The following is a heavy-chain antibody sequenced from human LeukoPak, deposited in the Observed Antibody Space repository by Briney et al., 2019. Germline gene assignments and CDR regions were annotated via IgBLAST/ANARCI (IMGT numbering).Heavy chain of an antibody. D-gene: IGHD3-22*01. J-gene: IGHJ4*02. CDR3: ARSSHHYYDSSGLFDY. V-gene: IGHV4-59*01. CDR2: IYHSGST. Sequence: PSETLSLTCTVSGGSISSYYWNWIRQPPGKGLEWIGYIYHSGSTNYNPSLKSRVTISVDTSKNQFSLKLSSVTAADTAVYYCARSSHHYYDSSGLFDYWGQGTLVTVSS. CDR1: GGSISSYY.